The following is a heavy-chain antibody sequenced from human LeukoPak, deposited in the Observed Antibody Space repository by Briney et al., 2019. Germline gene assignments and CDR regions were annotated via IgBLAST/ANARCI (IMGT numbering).Heavy chain of an antibody. J-gene: IGHJ5*02. D-gene: IGHD4-23*01. V-gene: IGHV3-30*03. Sequence: PGGSLRLSCAASGFTFSSYGMHWVRQAPGKGLEWVAVISYDGSNKYYADSVKGRFTISRDNSKNTLYLQMNSLRAEDTAVYYCASGGMTTVAWGQGTLVTVSS. CDR2: ISYDGSNK. CDR3: ASGGMTTVA. CDR1: GFTFSSYG.